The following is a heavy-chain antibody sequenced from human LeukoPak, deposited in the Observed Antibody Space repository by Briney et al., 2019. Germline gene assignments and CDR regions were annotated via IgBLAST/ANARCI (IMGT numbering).Heavy chain of an antibody. J-gene: IGHJ4*02. Sequence: ASVKVSCKASGYTLTEYSMHWVRQAPGKGLEWMGGFDPEDDEIIYAQRFQGRVTMTEDASTGTAYMELRSLRSGDTAVYYCATKTGKFYFYSWGQGTLVTVSS. CDR1: GYTLTEYS. V-gene: IGHV1-24*01. CDR3: ATKTGKFYFYS. CDR2: FDPEDDEI. D-gene: IGHD3-9*01.